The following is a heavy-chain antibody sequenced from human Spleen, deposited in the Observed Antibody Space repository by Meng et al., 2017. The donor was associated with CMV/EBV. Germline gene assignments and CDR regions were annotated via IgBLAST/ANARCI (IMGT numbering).Heavy chain of an antibody. J-gene: IGHJ3*02. CDR3: VRDCGGNCYDAFDI. CDR1: GYTFTGYY. D-gene: IGHD2-21*02. V-gene: IGHV1-2*02. CDR2: INPNHGGT. Sequence: ASVKVSCKASGYTFTGYYMHWVRQAPGQGLEWMGWINPNHGGTNYAQKFQGRVIMTRDTSISTAYMELSSLRSDDTAVYYCVRDCGGNCYDAFDIWGQGTMVTVSS.